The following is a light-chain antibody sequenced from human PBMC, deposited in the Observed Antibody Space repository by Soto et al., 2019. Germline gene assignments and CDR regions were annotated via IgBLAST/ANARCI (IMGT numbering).Light chain of an antibody. CDR3: QQYNNWPPVT. V-gene: IGKV3-15*01. J-gene: IGKJ2*01. CDR2: GAS. CDR1: QSVSNN. Sequence: EIVMTQSPATLSVSPGERATLSCRASQSVSNNLAWYQHKPGQTPRLLIYGASTRATGIPVRFSGSGSGTEFTLTISSLQSEDFAAYYCQQYNNWPPVTFGQGTKVDIK.